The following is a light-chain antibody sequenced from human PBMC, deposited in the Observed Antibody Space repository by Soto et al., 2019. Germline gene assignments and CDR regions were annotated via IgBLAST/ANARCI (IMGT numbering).Light chain of an antibody. CDR2: AAS. Sequence: DIQLTQSPSFLSASVGDRVTVTCRASQGISSYLAWYQQKPGKAPKLLIYAASTLRSGVPSRFSGSGSGTEFTLTISSLQPEDFATYFCQQLNSYPFTFGPGTRVDGK. J-gene: IGKJ3*01. CDR3: QQLNSYPFT. V-gene: IGKV1-9*01. CDR1: QGISSY.